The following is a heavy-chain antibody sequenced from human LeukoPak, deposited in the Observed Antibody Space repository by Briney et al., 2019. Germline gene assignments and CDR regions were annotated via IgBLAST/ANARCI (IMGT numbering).Heavy chain of an antibody. Sequence: SETLSLTCTVSGGSISSYYWSWIRQPPGKGLEWIGYIYYSGSTNYNPSLKSRVTISVDTSKNQFSLKLSSVTAADTAVYYCARSPRKYYDSSGYYDDWGQGTLVTVSS. CDR1: GGSISSYY. D-gene: IGHD3-22*01. CDR2: IYYSGST. CDR3: ARSPRKYYDSSGYYDD. J-gene: IGHJ4*02. V-gene: IGHV4-59*01.